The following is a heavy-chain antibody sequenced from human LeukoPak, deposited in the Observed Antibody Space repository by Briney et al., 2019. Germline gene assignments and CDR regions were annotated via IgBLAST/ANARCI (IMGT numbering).Heavy chain of an antibody. CDR3: VKDIQLST. Sequence: GGSLRLSCAASGFNFITAAMTWVRQAPGKGLEWVSLIGSVGESTYYADSVKGRFTISRDNVNHTLLLQMNSLRVEGTAMYYCVKDIQLSTWGLGTMVTVSS. D-gene: IGHD5-24*01. CDR1: GFNFITAA. J-gene: IGHJ3*01. V-gene: IGHV3-23*01. CDR2: IGSVGEST.